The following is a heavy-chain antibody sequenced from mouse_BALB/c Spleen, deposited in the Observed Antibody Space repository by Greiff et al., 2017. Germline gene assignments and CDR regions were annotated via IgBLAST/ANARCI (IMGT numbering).Heavy chain of an antibody. D-gene: IGHD2-5*01. J-gene: IGHJ4*01. CDR3: ARYVDYSSRYDYAMDY. Sequence: EVQLQQSGPELVKPGASVKVSCKASGYAFTSYNMYWVKQSHGKSLEWIGYIDPYNGGTSYNQKFKGKATLTVDKSSSTAYMHLNSLTSEDSAVDYCARYVDYSSRYDYAMDYWGQGTSVTVSS. V-gene: IGHV1S135*01. CDR1: GYAFTSYN. CDR2: IDPYNGGT.